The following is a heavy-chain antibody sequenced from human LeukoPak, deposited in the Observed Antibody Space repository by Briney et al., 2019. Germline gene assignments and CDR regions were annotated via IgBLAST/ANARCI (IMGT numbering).Heavy chain of an antibody. CDR3: VRLGVLRFLEWPNYGMDV. J-gene: IGHJ6*02. D-gene: IGHD3-3*01. V-gene: IGHV4-59*01. Sequence: SETLSLTCTVSGGSISSYYWSWIRQPPGKGLEWIGYIYYSGSTNYNPSLKSRVTISVDTSKNQFSLKLSSVTAADTAVYYCVRLGVLRFLEWPNYGMDVWGQGTTVTVSS. CDR1: GGSISSYY. CDR2: IYYSGST.